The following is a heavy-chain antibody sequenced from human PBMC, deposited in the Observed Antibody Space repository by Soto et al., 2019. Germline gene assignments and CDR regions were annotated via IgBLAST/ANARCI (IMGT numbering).Heavy chain of an antibody. Sequence: EVQLLESGGGLVQPGGSLRLTCAASGFTFSNSALSWVRQAPGKGLEWVSIFRGLTGATYYADSVKGRFTISRDTSKQTLYLQMNSLRVEDTAVYYCAKDRGGVTWPDFDSWGQGTLVTVSS. CDR3: AKDRGGVTWPDFDS. D-gene: IGHD3-10*01. J-gene: IGHJ4*02. CDR2: FRGLTGAT. V-gene: IGHV3-23*01. CDR1: GFTFSNSA.